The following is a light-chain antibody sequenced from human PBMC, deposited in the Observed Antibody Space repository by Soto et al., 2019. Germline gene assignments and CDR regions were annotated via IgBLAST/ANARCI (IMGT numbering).Light chain of an antibody. CDR2: AAS. V-gene: IGKV1-39*01. CDR3: QQRYSTPLA. CDR1: QSISSY. J-gene: IGKJ4*01. Sequence: DIQMTQSPSSLSASVGDRVTITCRASQSISSYLNWYQQKPGKAPKLLIYAASSLQSGVPSRFSGSGSGTDFTLTISSLQPVDFATYYCQQRYSTPLAFGGGTKVEIK.